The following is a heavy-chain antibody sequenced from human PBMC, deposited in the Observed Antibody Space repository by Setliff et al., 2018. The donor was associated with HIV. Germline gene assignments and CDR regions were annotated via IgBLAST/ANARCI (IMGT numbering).Heavy chain of an antibody. J-gene: IGHJ4*02. Sequence: ASVKVSCQSSGYTFTGSFMHWVRQAPGQGLEWMGWINCNSGGTYYAQNFQGRVTMTRDTSINTAYMELSSLRSDDTAVYYCARDDHGDPFDYWGQGTLVTVSS. CDR2: INCNSGGT. D-gene: IGHD4-17*01. CDR3: ARDDHGDPFDY. V-gene: IGHV1-2*02. CDR1: GYTFTGSF.